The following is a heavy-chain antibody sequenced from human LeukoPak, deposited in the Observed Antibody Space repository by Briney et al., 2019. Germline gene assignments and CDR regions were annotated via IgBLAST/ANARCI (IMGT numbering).Heavy chain of an antibody. CDR2: INTNTGNP. CDR1: GYTFTSYA. V-gene: IGHV7-4-1*02. J-gene: IGHJ4*02. CDR3: AREVDHSGSDDFDY. D-gene: IGHD1-26*01. Sequence: ASVKVSCKASGYTFTSYAMNWVRQAPGQGLEWMGWINTNTGNPTYAQGFTGRFVFSLDISVSTAYLQISSLKAEDTAVYYCAREVDHSGSDDFDYWGQGTLVTVSS.